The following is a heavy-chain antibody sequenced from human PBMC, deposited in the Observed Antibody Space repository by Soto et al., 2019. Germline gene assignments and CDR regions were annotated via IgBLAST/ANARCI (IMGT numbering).Heavy chain of an antibody. D-gene: IGHD1-1*01. CDR3: VRSGDNYNLLDN. CDR1: GFTFNNFA. Sequence: GGSLRLSCAATGFTFNNFAMNWVRQGPGKGLEWVSGISGGGDATRYADSAKGRFTISRDNAESMVYLDMYSLIPDDTAIYYCVRSGDNYNLLDNWGQGTPVTVSS. J-gene: IGHJ4*02. V-gene: IGHV3-23*01. CDR2: ISGGGDAT.